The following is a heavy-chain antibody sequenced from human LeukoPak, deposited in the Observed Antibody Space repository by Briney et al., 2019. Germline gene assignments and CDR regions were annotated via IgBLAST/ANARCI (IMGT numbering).Heavy chain of an antibody. Sequence: ASVKVSCKASGYTFTSYGINWVRQAPGQGLEWRGWISCYNGHTNYAQKLQGRVTTTTDTYTSTAYMELRSLRSDDTAVYYCARSNWNDPPYFDYWGQGTLVTVSS. D-gene: IGHD1-20*01. V-gene: IGHV1-18*01. J-gene: IGHJ4*02. CDR2: ISCYNGHT. CDR1: GYTFTSYG. CDR3: ARSNWNDPPYFDY.